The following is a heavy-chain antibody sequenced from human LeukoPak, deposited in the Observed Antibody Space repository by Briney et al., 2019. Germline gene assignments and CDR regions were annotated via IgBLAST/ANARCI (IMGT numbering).Heavy chain of an antibody. V-gene: IGHV1-18*01. Sequence: ASVRVSCKASGYIFRTYGISWVRQAPGQGLEWMGWISAYNGDTNYAQNFRDRVTMTTDTSTSTAYMDLRSLRSDDTAVYYCARDRILAVSGTRIDFWGQGTLVTVSS. CDR1: GYIFRTYG. D-gene: IGHD6-19*01. CDR3: ARDRILAVSGTRIDF. CDR2: ISAYNGDT. J-gene: IGHJ4*02.